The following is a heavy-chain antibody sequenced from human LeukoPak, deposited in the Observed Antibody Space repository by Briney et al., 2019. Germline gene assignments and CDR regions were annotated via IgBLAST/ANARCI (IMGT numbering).Heavy chain of an antibody. CDR3: ARDQTPFY. Sequence: GGSLRLSCAASGFTFSSYWMSWVRQAPGKGLEWVANIKQDGSEKYYVDSVKGRFTISRDNTKSSMWLQMNSLRDEDTAVYYCARDQTPFYWGQGSLVTVSS. J-gene: IGHJ4*02. CDR2: IKQDGSEK. V-gene: IGHV3-7*01. CDR1: GFTFSSYW. D-gene: IGHD2-15*01.